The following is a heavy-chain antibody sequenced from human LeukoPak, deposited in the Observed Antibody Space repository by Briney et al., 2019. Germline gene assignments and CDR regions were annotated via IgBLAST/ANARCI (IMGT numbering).Heavy chain of an antibody. CDR1: GFTFSSYS. D-gene: IGHD2-2*02. Sequence: PGGSLRLSCAASGFTFSSYSMNWVRQAPGKGLEWVSSISSCSSYIYYADSVTGRFTFSRDNAKNSLYLQMNSLRAEDTAVYYCARGAAAAIRGTLFDYWGQGTLVTVSS. J-gene: IGHJ4*02. CDR3: ARGAAAAIRGTLFDY. V-gene: IGHV3-21*01. CDR2: ISSCSSYI.